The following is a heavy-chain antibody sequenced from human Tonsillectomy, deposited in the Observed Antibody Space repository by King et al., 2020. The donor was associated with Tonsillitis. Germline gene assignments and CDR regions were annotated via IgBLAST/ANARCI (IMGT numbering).Heavy chain of an antibody. J-gene: IGHJ4*02. Sequence: QLVQSGAEVKKPGESLRISCKGSGYSFTSYWISAVRQMPGKGLEWMGRIESSDSYTNYSPSLQGHVTISADKSLSTPYLQWSSLKASDTAMYYCARHEGYSSGWYHYWGQGTLVTVSS. D-gene: IGHD6-19*01. CDR1: GYSFTSYW. CDR2: IESSDSYT. CDR3: ARHEGYSSGWYHY. V-gene: IGHV5-10-1*01.